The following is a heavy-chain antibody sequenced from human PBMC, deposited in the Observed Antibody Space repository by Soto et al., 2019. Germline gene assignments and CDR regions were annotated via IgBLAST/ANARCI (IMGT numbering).Heavy chain of an antibody. CDR1: GGTFSSYD. D-gene: IGHD6-13*01. CDR2: MNPNSGNT. V-gene: IGHV1-8*01. Sequence: ASVKVSCKASGGTFSSYDINWVRQATGQGLEWMGWMNPNSGNTGYAQKFQGRVTMTRNTSISTAYMELSSLRSEDTAVYYCARGLAAAGTLGYWGQGTLVTVSS. CDR3: ARGLAAAGTLGY. J-gene: IGHJ4*02.